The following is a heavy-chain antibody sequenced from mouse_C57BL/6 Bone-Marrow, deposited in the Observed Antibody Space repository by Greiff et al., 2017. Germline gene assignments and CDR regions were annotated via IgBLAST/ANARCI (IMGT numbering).Heavy chain of an antibody. V-gene: IGHV1-81*01. Sequence: QVQLKESGAELARPGASVKLSCKASGYTFTSYGISWVQQRTGQGLEWIGEIYPRSGNTYYNEKFKGKATLTADKSSSTAYMELRSLTSEDSAVYFCARWALFYHGMDYWGQGTSVTVSS. CDR1: GYTFTSYG. CDR2: IYPRSGNT. J-gene: IGHJ4*01. CDR3: ARWALFYHGMDY.